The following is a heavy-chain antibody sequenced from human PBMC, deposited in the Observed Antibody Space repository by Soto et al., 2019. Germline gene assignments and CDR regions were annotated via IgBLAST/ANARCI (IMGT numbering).Heavy chain of an antibody. Sequence: QVQLQESGPGLVRPSETLSLTCTVSGVSIDNFFWSWIRQPPGKGLAWIGYVSQGGTAAYMAEGGTASYAPSIGSRATISLALPMKRCFPMFTDMTAAYAAVYYCALGGGGITVSSSPLGEWCDPGGQGALGAVSS. J-gene: IGHJ5*02. V-gene: IGHV4-59*03. CDR2: VSQGGTA. D-gene: IGHD3-16*01. CDR1: GVSIDNFF. CDR3: ALGGGGITVSSSPLGEWCDP.